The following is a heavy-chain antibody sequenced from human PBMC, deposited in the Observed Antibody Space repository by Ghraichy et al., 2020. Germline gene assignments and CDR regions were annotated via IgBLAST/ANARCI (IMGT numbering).Heavy chain of an antibody. CDR1: GFTFSNAW. Sequence: LSLTCAASGFTFSNAWMSWVRQAPGKGLEWVGRIKSKTDGGTTDYAAPVKGRFTISRDDSKNTLYLQMNSLKTEDTAVYYCTTDASGYDFWSGLTDWFDPWGQGTLVTVSS. CDR2: IKSKTDGGTT. CDR3: TTDASGYDFWSGLTDWFDP. D-gene: IGHD3-3*01. J-gene: IGHJ5*02. V-gene: IGHV3-15*01.